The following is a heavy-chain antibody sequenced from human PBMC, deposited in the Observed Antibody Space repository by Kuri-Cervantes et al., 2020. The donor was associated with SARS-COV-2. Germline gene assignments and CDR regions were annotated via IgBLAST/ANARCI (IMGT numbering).Heavy chain of an antibody. Sequence: LSLTCAASGFTFSSYAMHWVRQAPGKGLEWVAVISYDGSNKYYADSVKGRFTISRDNSKNTLYLQMNSLRAEDTAVYYCARDSGDWNPDGFDIWGQGTMVTVSS. CDR2: ISYDGSNK. J-gene: IGHJ3*02. V-gene: IGHV3-30-3*01. CDR1: GFTFSSYA. CDR3: ARDSGDWNPDGFDI. D-gene: IGHD1-1*01.